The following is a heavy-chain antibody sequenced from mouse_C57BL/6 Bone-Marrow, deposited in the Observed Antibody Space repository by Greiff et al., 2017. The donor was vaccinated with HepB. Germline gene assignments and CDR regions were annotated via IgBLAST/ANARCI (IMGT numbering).Heavy chain of an antibody. CDR3: ARPSYSNYDWYFDV. J-gene: IGHJ1*03. CDR2: IYPRSGNT. V-gene: IGHV1-81*01. D-gene: IGHD2-5*01. CDR1: GYTFTSYG. Sequence: QVQLQQSGAELARPGASVKLSCKASGYTFTSYGISWVKRRTGQGLEWIGEIYPRSGNTYYNEKFKGKATLTADKSSSTAYMELRSLTSEDSAVYFCARPSYSNYDWYFDVWGTGTTVTVSS.